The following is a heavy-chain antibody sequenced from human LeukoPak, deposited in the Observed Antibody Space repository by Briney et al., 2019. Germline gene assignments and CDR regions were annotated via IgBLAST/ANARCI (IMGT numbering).Heavy chain of an antibody. CDR1: GFTFSNYW. CDR2: IKQDGSEK. J-gene: IGHJ3*02. V-gene: IGHV3-7*01. D-gene: IGHD3-3*01. CDR3: ASPEWLPDSIDI. Sequence: SGGSLRLSYAGSGFTFSNYWMTWVRQAPGKGLEWVANIKQDGSEKYYVDSVKGRFTISRDNAKNSLYLQMNSLRAEDTAVYYCASPEWLPDSIDIWGQGTMVTVSS.